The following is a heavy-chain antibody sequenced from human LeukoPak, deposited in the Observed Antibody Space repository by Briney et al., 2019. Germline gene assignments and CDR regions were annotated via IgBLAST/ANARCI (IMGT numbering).Heavy chain of an antibody. Sequence: PGGSLRLSCAASGFTFSSYSMNWVRQAPGKGLEWVSSISSSSSYIYYADSVKGRFTISRDNAKNSLYLQMNSLRAEDTAVYYCARDIGYCSGGSCYGDYYYGMDVWGQGTTVTVSS. CDR1: GFTFSSYS. CDR2: ISSSSSYI. J-gene: IGHJ6*02. CDR3: ARDIGYCSGGSCYGDYYYGMDV. D-gene: IGHD2-15*01. V-gene: IGHV3-21*01.